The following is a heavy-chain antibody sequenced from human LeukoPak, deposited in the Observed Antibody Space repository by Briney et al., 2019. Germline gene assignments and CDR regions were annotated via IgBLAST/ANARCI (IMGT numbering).Heavy chain of an antibody. CDR3: AGARSRGSGYYDPPVDY. CDR2: ISAYNGNT. Sequence: GASVKVSCKASGYTFTSYGISWVRQAPGQGLEWMGWISAYNGNTNYAQKLQGRVTMTTDTSTSTAYMELRSLRSDDTAVYYCAGARSRGSGYYDPPVDYWGQGTLVTVSS. CDR1: GYTFTSYG. D-gene: IGHD3-22*01. J-gene: IGHJ4*02. V-gene: IGHV1-18*01.